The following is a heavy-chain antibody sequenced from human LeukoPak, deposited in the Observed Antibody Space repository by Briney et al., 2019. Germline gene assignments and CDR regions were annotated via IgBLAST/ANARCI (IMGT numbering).Heavy chain of an antibody. Sequence: PSETLSLTCAVYGGSFSGYYWSWIRQPPGKGLEWIGEINHSGSTNYNPSLKSRVTISVDTSKNQFSLKLSSVTAADTAVYYCARGRLTMVRGVIRLFDYWGQGTLVTVSS. CDR1: GGSFSGYY. CDR3: ARGRLTMVRGVIRLFDY. J-gene: IGHJ4*02. V-gene: IGHV4-34*01. CDR2: INHSGST. D-gene: IGHD3-10*01.